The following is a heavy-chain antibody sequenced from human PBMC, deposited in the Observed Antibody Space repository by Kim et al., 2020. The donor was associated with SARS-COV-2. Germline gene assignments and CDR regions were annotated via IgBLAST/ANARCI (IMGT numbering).Heavy chain of an antibody. CDR2: ISYDGSNK. CDR3: AKDKLGATFSYFQH. V-gene: IGHV3-30*18. CDR1: GFTFSSYG. Sequence: GGSLRLSCAASGFTFSSYGMHWVRQAPGKGLEWVAVISYDGSNKYYADSVKGRFTISRDNSKNTLYLQMNSLRAEDTAVYYCAKDKLGATFSYFQHWGQG. J-gene: IGHJ1*01. D-gene: IGHD1-26*01.